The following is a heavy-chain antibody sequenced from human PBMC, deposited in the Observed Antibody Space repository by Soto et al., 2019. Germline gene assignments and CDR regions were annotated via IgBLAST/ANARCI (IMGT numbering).Heavy chain of an antibody. CDR2: IYYSGST. D-gene: IGHD6-19*01. V-gene: IGHV4-39*01. Sequence: SETLSLTCTVSGGSISSSSYYWGWIRQPPGKGLEWIGSIYYSGSTYYNPSLKSRVTISVDTSKNQLSLKLSSVTAADTAVYYCARQNLGRAVAGIINYYGMDVWGQGTTVTVSS. J-gene: IGHJ6*02. CDR1: GGSISSSSYY. CDR3: ARQNLGRAVAGIINYYGMDV.